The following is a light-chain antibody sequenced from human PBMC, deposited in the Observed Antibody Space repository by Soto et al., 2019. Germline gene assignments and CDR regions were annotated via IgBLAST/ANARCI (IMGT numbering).Light chain of an antibody. CDR2: GAS. Sequence: EIVLTQSPGTLSLSPGERATLSCRARQSVPNSYLAWYQHKPGQAPRLLIYGASSRATGIPNRFSGSGSGTDFTLTISRLEPEDFAVYYCQQYGNSPQTFGQWTKVDIK. J-gene: IGKJ1*01. V-gene: IGKV3-20*01. CDR1: QSVPNSY. CDR3: QQYGNSPQT.